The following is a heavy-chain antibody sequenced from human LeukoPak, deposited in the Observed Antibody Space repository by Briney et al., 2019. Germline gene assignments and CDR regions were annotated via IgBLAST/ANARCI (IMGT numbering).Heavy chain of an antibody. V-gene: IGHV3-23*01. CDR3: AKDPETNGGNEDY. CDR2: ISGSGGST. D-gene: IGHD4-23*01. J-gene: IGHJ4*02. CDR1: GFTLSSYA. Sequence: GGSLRPSCAASGFTLSSYAMSWVRQAPGKGLEWVSAISGSGGSTYYADSVKGRFTISRDNSKNTLYLQMNSLRAEDTAVYYCAKDPETNGGNEDYWGQGTLVTVSS.